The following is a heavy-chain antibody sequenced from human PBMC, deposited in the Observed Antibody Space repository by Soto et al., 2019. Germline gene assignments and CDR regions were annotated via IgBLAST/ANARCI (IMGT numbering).Heavy chain of an antibody. CDR1: GDSMSRGDYY. D-gene: IGHD4-17*01. CDR3: ARDPLYDYGDFSHVFDM. V-gene: IGHV4-30-4*01. CDR2: VYHTGST. Sequence: QVQLQESGPGLVKPSQTLSLSCTVSGDSMSRGDYYWSWIRLPPGKGLEWIGFVYHTGSTYYSPSLKGRVDISVDTSKNQFYLKLNSVTAADTAVYYCARDPLYDYGDFSHVFDMWGQGTMVTVSS. J-gene: IGHJ3*02.